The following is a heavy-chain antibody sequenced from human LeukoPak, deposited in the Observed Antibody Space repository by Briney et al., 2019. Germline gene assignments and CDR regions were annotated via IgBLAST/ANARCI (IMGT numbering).Heavy chain of an antibody. Sequence: GGSLRLSCAASGFNFSNYNMNWVRQAPGKGPEWVSSVSSDSTYIYYADSVKGRFTISRDNAKNSLCLHMNSLRAEDTAMYYCVRRIAVPGGDCFDPWGQGTLVTVSS. CDR3: VRRIAVPGGDCFDP. D-gene: IGHD6-19*01. CDR2: VSSDSTYI. V-gene: IGHV3-21*01. J-gene: IGHJ5*02. CDR1: GFNFSNYN.